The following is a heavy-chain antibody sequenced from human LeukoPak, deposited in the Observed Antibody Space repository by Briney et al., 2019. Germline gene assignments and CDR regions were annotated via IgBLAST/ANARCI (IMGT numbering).Heavy chain of an antibody. D-gene: IGHD3-22*01. CDR1: GFTFSSYG. Sequence: GGSLRLSCAASGFTFSSYGMHWVRQAPGKGLEWVAVISYDGSNKYYADSVKGRFTISRDNSKNTLYLQMNSLRAEDTAVYYXXXXXXXXXYDSSGNYYFDYWGQGTLVTVSS. CDR3: XXXXXXXXYDSSGNYYFDY. CDR2: ISYDGSNK. V-gene: IGHV3-30*03. J-gene: IGHJ4*02.